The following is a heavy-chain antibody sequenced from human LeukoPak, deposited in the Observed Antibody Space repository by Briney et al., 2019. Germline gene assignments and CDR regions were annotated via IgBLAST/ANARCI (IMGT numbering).Heavy chain of an antibody. V-gene: IGHV5-51*01. CDR1: GYLFTNYW. D-gene: IGHD6-6*01. CDR2: IYPGDSDT. Sequence: GESLEISCHGSGYLFTNYWIGWVRQMPGKGLQWMGLIYPGDSDTRYTPSFQGQVTLSADKSINTAYLQWSSLKASATAMYYCARSYSSSSWGDYWGQGTLVTVSS. CDR3: ARSYSSSSWGDY. J-gene: IGHJ4*02.